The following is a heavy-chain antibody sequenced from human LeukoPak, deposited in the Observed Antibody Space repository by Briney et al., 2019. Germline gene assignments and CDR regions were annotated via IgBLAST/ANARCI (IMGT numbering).Heavy chain of an antibody. CDR3: ATGTRSPGIAAAAKEGDY. D-gene: IGHD6-13*01. CDR1: GHTLTELS. V-gene: IGHV1-24*01. J-gene: IGHJ4*01. CDR2: FDREDGET. Sequence: ASVKVSCKVSGHTLTELSMHWVRRAPGKGLEWMGGFDREDGETLYARKFQGRVTMTEDTSTDTAYMELSSLRSEDTAIYYCATGTRSPGIAAAAKEGDYWGPGTLVTVSS.